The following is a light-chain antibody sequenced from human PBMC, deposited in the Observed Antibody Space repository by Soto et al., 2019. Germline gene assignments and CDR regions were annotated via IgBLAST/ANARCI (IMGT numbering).Light chain of an antibody. V-gene: IGKV3-20*01. CDR1: QSVSSSY. CDR2: GAS. CDR3: QQYGSSPT. J-gene: IGKJ4*01. Sequence: VLTQSPGTLSLSPGERATLSCRASQSVSSSYLAWYQQKPGQDPRLLIYGASSRATGIPDRFSGRGSGTDFTLTISRLEPEDFAVYYCQQYGSSPTFGGGTKVEIK.